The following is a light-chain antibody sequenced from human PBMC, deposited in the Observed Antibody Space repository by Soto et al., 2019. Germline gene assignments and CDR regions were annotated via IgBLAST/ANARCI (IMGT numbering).Light chain of an antibody. V-gene: IGLV2-14*01. CDR1: GSDVGGYNF. Sequence: QSALTQPASVSGSPGQSITISCTGTGSDVGGYNFVSWYQQHPNKAPRLMIYEVSNRPSGVSNRFSGSKSGNTASLTISGLQAEDEADYYCSSFTSSSTLVVFGGGTQLTVL. CDR3: SSFTSSSTLVV. J-gene: IGLJ2*01. CDR2: EVS.